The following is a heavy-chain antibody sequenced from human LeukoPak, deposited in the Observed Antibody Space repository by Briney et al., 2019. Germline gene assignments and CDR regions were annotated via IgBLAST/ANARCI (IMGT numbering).Heavy chain of an antibody. J-gene: IGHJ4*02. Sequence: GASVKVSCKASGYTFSSYGISWVRQAPGQGLEWMGWISAYNGNTNYAQKVQGRVTLTTETSTSTAYMELRSLRSDGTAVYYCARDRQLGSSGYYAAYWGQGTLVTVSS. V-gene: IGHV1-18*01. CDR2: ISAYNGNT. D-gene: IGHD3-22*01. CDR3: ARDRQLGSSGYYAAY. CDR1: GYTFSSYG.